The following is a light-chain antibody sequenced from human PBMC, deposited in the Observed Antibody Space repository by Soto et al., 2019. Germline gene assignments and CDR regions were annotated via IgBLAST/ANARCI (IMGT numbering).Light chain of an antibody. V-gene: IGKV3D-15*01. J-gene: IGKJ5*01. CDR3: QQYNNWPIT. CDR2: GAS. CDR1: QTVGSN. Sequence: EIVLTQSPDTLSVSSGGRATLSCRASQTVGSNLAWYQQKPGQAPRLLIYGASTRASDTPARFSGSGSVTEFALTISSLQSEDFAVYYCQQYNNWPITFGQGTRLEIK.